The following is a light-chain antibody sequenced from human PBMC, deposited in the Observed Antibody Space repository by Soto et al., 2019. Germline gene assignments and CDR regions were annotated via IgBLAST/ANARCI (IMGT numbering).Light chain of an antibody. J-gene: IGKJ3*01. V-gene: IGKV3-20*01. CDR3: QQYGSSLFT. CDR1: QSVSSKY. CDR2: GTS. Sequence: EIVLTQSPGALSLSPGERATLSSRASQSVSSKYLAWYQQKPGQAPRVLIYGTSIRASGVPERFSGGGSGTDFTLTITRLEPEDFAVYYCQQYGSSLFTFGPGTKVDIK.